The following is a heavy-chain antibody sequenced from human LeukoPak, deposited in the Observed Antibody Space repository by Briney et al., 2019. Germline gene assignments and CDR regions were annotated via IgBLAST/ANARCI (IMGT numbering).Heavy chain of an antibody. D-gene: IGHD5-12*01. V-gene: IGHV4-4*07. CDR1: GGSISNYF. J-gene: IGHJ4*02. CDR2: MYTSGSG. CDR3: ARMATVEGFDY. Sequence: PSETLSLTCTVSGGSISNYFWSWIRQPAGKGLEWIGRMYTSGSGNYNPSLKSRVSMSVDTSKNQFSLKVSSVTGADTAVYYCARMATVEGFDYWGQGTLVTVSS.